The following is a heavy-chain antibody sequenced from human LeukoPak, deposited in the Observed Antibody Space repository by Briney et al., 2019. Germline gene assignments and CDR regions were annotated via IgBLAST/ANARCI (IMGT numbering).Heavy chain of an antibody. J-gene: IGHJ4*02. CDR1: GFTFSNAW. CDR3: TTEDGIVGATEPTTFDY. D-gene: IGHD1-26*01. CDR2: IKSKTDGGTT. V-gene: IGHV3-15*07. Sequence: GGSLRLSCAASGFTFSNAWMNWVRQPPGKGLEWVGRIKSKTDGGTTDYAAPVKGRFTISRDDSKNTLYLQMNSLKTEDTAVYYCTTEDGIVGATEPTTFDYWGQGTLVTVSS.